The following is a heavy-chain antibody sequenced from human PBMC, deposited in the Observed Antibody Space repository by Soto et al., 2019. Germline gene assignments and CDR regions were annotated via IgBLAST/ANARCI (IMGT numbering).Heavy chain of an antibody. D-gene: IGHD3-9*01. CDR2: INDRGSI. V-gene: IGHV4-34*01. CDR3: ARESHDILTGPPWVWYFDT. CDR1: GGSFSGYY. J-gene: IGHJ2*01. Sequence: QVQLQQWGAGPLRPLETLSLTCGVSGGSFSGYYWAWIRQSPGKGLEWIGEINDRGSINYNPSLKSRVSISVDTSKNHYSLNLRSVTAADTAVYYCARESHDILTGPPWVWYFDTWGRGTLVTVSS.